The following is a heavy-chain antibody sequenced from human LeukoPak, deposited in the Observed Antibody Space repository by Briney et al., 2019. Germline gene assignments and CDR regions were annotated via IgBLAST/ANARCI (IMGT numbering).Heavy chain of an antibody. CDR1: GGTFSSYA. V-gene: IGHV1-69*04. Sequence: ASVKVSCKASGGTFSSYAISWVRQAPGQGLEWMGRIIPILGIANYAQKFQGRVTITADKSTSTAYMELSSLRSDDTAVYYCAREDRIAIFGVAPYYMDVWGKGTMVTVSS. J-gene: IGHJ6*03. D-gene: IGHD3-3*01. CDR2: IIPILGIA. CDR3: AREDRIAIFGVAPYYMDV.